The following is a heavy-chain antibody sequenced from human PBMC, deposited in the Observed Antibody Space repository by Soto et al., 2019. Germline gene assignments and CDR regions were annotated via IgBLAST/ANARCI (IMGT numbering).Heavy chain of an antibody. CDR3: ARGRYSSGWD. CDR2: INHSGST. CDR1: GGSFSGYY. V-gene: IGHV4-34*01. D-gene: IGHD6-19*01. J-gene: IGHJ4*02. Sequence: QVQLQQWGAGLLKPSETLSLTCAVYGGSFSGYYWSWIRQPPGKGLEWIGEINHSGSTNYNPSLKSRVTRSVDTSKNQFSLKLSSVTAAATAVYYCARGRYSSGWDWGQGTLDTVSS.